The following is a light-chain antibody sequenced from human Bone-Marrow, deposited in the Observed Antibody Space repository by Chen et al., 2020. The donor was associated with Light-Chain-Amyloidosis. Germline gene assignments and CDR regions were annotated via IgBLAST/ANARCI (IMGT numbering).Light chain of an antibody. CDR1: GGSIASNY. Sequence: NFMLTQPHSVSESPGKTVIISCTRSGGSIASNYVQWYQQRPGSAHTTVIYEDNQRPSGVPDRFSGSIDSSSNFASLTISGLKTEDEADYYCQSYDSTNRVFGGGTKLTVL. J-gene: IGLJ3*02. CDR3: QSYDSTNRV. V-gene: IGLV6-57*03. CDR2: EDN.